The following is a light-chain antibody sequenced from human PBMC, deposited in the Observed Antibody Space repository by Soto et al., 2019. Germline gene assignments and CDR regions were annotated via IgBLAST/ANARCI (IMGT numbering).Light chain of an antibody. V-gene: IGLV1-44*01. J-gene: IGLJ1*01. CDR3: AAWDVTLNGHV. Sequence: QRVLTQPPSGSGTLVQGGTISCSGSTSNIGENTVAWFQQLPGTAPKVLIYVTDRRPSGVPDRFSGSKSGTSAYLAISGLQSEDEADYYCAAWDVTLNGHVFGTGTKVTVL. CDR1: TSNIGENT. CDR2: VTD.